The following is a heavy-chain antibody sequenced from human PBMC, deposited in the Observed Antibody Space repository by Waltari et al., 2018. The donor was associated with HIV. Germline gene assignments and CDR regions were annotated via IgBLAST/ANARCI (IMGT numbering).Heavy chain of an antibody. V-gene: IGHV3-33*01. CDR1: GFTFSRFG. CDR3: ARTPYDTSGYCFDY. CDR2: VWYDGKNK. J-gene: IGHJ4*02. Sequence: QVQLVESGGGVVQPGRSLRLPCAASGFTFSRFGLDWVRQAPGKGLEWLAVVWYDGKNKYYADSVKGRFTVSRDNSKNTLFLQMNSLRVGDTAVYYCARTPYDTSGYCFDYWGQGTLVTVSS. D-gene: IGHD3-22*01.